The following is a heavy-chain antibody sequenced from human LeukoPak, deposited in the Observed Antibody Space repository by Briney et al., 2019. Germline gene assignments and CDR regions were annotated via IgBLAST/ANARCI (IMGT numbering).Heavy chain of an antibody. CDR3: ARGVSSGLYYFDY. Sequence: SGGSLRLSCAASAFTFSSYAMSWVRQAPGKGLEWVSVISGGGGSTFYADSVKGRFTISRDNSKNTLYLQMNSLRAEGTAIYYCARGVSSGLYYFDYWGQGTLVTVSS. CDR2: ISGGGGST. D-gene: IGHD6-19*01. J-gene: IGHJ4*02. V-gene: IGHV3-23*01. CDR1: AFTFSSYA.